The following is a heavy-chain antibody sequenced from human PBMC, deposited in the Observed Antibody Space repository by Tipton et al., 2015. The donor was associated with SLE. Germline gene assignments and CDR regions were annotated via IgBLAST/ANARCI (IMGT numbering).Heavy chain of an antibody. Sequence: QLVQSGAEVKKSGESLKISCKGSGYSFTSYWISWVRQMAGKGLEWMGIIYPGDDPKYSPSFQGQVTISVDKSINTAYLQWSSLKTSDTAMYYCATLVRGVPLDYWGQGTLVTVSS. V-gene: IGHV5-51*01. CDR2: IYPGDDP. CDR3: ATLVRGVPLDY. CDR1: GYSFTSYW. D-gene: IGHD3-10*01. J-gene: IGHJ4*02.